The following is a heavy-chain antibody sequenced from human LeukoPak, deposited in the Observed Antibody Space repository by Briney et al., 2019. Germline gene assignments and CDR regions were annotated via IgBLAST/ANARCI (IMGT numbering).Heavy chain of an antibody. V-gene: IGHV3-15*01. CDR3: TTRALGGGDYYYYYYMDV. CDR1: GFTFSNAW. J-gene: IGHJ6*03. D-gene: IGHD3-16*01. Sequence: GGSLRLSCAASGFTFSNAWMSWVRQAPGKGLEWVARIKSKTDGGTTDYAAPVKGRFTISRDDSKNTLYLQMNSLKTEDTAVYYCTTRALGGGDYYYYYYMDVWGKGTTVTISS. CDR2: IKSKTDGGTT.